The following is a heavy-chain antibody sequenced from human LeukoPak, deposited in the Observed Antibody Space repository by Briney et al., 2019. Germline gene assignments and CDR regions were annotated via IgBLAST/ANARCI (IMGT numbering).Heavy chain of an antibody. D-gene: IGHD2-21*02. CDR1: GGSISSGSYY. Sequence: PSQTLSLTCTVSGGSISSGSYYWSWIRQPAGKGLEWIGRFYTSGSTNYNPSLKSRVTISVDTSKNQFSLKLTSVTAADTAVYYCAGAYCGGDCYSGRTFDIWGQGTMVTVSS. J-gene: IGHJ3*02. CDR3: AGAYCGGDCYSGRTFDI. V-gene: IGHV4-61*02. CDR2: FYTSGST.